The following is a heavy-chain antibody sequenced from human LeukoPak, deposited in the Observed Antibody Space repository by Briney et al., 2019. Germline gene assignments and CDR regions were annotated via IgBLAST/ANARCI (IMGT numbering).Heavy chain of an antibody. CDR1: GYTFTGNF. CDR2: INPDGGNT. Sequence: ASVKVSCKASGYTFTGNFMHWVRQAPGQVLEWMGLINPDGGNTNYAQNFQGRVTLTRDTSTSTVYMELSSLRSEDTAIYYCARIRDGYNDAYDIWGQGTVVTVPS. D-gene: IGHD5-24*01. CDR3: ARIRDGYNDAYDI. J-gene: IGHJ3*02. V-gene: IGHV1-46*01.